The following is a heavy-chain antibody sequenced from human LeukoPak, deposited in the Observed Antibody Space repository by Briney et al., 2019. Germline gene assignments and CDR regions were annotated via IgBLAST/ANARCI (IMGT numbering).Heavy chain of an antibody. CDR2: INPNSGGT. J-gene: IGHJ6*03. Sequence: GASVKVSCKASGYTFTGYYMHWVRQAPGQGLEWMGWINPNSGGTNYAQKFQGRVTMTRDTSISTAYMELSRLRSDDTAVYYCARERRDDYDFWSGYYYYMDVWGKGTTVTVSS. V-gene: IGHV1-2*02. CDR3: ARERRDDYDFWSGYYYYMDV. D-gene: IGHD3-3*01. CDR1: GYTFTGYY.